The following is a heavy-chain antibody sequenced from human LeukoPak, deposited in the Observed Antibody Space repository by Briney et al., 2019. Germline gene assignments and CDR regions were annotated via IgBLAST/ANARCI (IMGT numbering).Heavy chain of an antibody. CDR1: GFTFSSYA. CDR2: ISGSGDST. D-gene: IGHD4-11*01. CDR3: ATSTVAKYDY. V-gene: IGHV3-23*01. Sequence: GGSLRLSCAASGFTFSSYAMNWVRQAPGKGLEWVSAISGSGDSTFNADSVKGRFTISRDNSKNTLYLQMNSLRAEDTALYYCATSTVAKYDYWGQGTLVAVPS. J-gene: IGHJ4*02.